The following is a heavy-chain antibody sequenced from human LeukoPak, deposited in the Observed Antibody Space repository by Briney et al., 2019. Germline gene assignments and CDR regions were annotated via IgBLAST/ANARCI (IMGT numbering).Heavy chain of an antibody. J-gene: IGHJ4*02. Sequence: SETLSLTCTVSGGSISSYYWSWIRQPPGKGLEWIGYIYYSGSTNYNPSLKSRVTISVDTSKNQFSLKLSSVTAADTAVYYCARETLRLTTVTTPYYYFDYWCREPWSPSPQ. CDR2: IYYSGST. CDR3: ARETLRLTTVTTPYYYFDY. CDR1: GGSISSYY. V-gene: IGHV4-59*01. D-gene: IGHD4-17*01.